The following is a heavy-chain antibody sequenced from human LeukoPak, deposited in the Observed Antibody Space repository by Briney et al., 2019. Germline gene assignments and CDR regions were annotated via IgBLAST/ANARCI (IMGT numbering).Heavy chain of an antibody. J-gene: IGHJ4*02. V-gene: IGHV3-48*02. Sequence: GGSLRLSCLASGFTFNSYAMSWVRQAPGKGLQWVSLISRSSNPKYYAVPVKCRLNISRDNEKHLLYLQMHSDRDEDGPVYYCGRDMVAPHWGQGTLVTVSS. CDR3: GRDMVAPH. CDR1: GFTFNSYA. CDR2: ISRSSNPK. D-gene: IGHD5-12*01.